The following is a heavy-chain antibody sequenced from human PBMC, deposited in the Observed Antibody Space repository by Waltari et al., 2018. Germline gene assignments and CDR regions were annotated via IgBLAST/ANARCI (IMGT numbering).Heavy chain of an antibody. V-gene: IGHV4-38-2*01. CDR2: SDHSGST. D-gene: IGHD6-13*01. CDR3: ARVAAAGTHEDY. CDR1: GYSISSVYY. J-gene: IGHJ4*02. Sequence: QVQLQESGPGLVKPSETLSLTCAVSGYSISSVYYWGLIRQPPGKGLGWSGSSDHSGSTYYNTSLRSSVTISVDTSKNQYTMKLSSVTAADTAVYYCARVAAAGTHEDYWGQGTLVTVSS.